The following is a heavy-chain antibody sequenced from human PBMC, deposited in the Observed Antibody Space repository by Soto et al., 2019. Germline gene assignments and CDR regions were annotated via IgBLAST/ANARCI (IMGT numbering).Heavy chain of an antibody. CDR1: GGAISSTSYY. CDR3: ARRYRDYVWGSYRYLLDTQPYYFDY. D-gene: IGHD3-16*02. V-gene: IGHV4-39*01. CDR2: IYYSGST. J-gene: IGHJ4*02. Sequence: PSETLSLTGTVAGGAISSTSYYWGWIREPPGKGLEWIGSIYYSGSTYYNPSLKSRVTISVDTSKNQFSLKLSSVTAADTAVYYCARRYRDYVWGSYRYLLDTQPYYFDYRGQGTLVTLSS.